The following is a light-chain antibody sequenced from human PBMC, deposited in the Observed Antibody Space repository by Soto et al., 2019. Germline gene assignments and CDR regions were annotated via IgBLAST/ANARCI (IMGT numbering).Light chain of an antibody. Sequence: DIQMTQSPSTLSASVGDRVTITCRASQSISGSLAWYQQKPGKAPKLLIYEASNLKSGVPSRFSGSGPWTEYTLAISSLQPDDSASYYCQQYNGYWTFGQGTRVEI. CDR2: EAS. CDR1: QSISGS. CDR3: QQYNGYWT. V-gene: IGKV1-5*03. J-gene: IGKJ1*01.